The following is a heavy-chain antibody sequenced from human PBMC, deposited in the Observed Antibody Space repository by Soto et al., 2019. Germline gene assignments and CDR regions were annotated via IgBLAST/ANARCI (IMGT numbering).Heavy chain of an antibody. V-gene: IGHV3-30*18. CDR1: GFTFISYG. J-gene: IGHJ5*02. Sequence: QPQLVESGGGVVQPGRSLRLSCAASGFTFISYGMHWVRQAPGKGLEWVAVISYDGSNKYHADSVKGRFTISRDNYKNALYLQMHSLRVEDTAVYYCAKDFSSGWYGAPFDPWGQGTLVTVSS. CDR2: ISYDGSNK. CDR3: AKDFSSGWYGAPFDP. D-gene: IGHD6-19*01.